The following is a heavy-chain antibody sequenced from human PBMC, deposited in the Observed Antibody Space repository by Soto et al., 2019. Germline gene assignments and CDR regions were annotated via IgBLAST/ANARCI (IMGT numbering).Heavy chain of an antibody. V-gene: IGHV1-69*12. CDR3: ARSRFVVGVTEDYYGMDV. CDR2: VIPLFRTA. D-gene: IGHD2-15*01. J-gene: IGHJ6*02. Sequence: QVQLVQSGAEVKKPGSSVKVSCKSSGGTFSNSPISWVRQAPGQGLEWMGGVIPLFRTANYAQKFQGRVTITADXXTXTXYMELSSLRSGDTAVYYCARSRFVVGVTEDYYGMDVWGQGTTVTVAS. CDR1: GGTFSNSP.